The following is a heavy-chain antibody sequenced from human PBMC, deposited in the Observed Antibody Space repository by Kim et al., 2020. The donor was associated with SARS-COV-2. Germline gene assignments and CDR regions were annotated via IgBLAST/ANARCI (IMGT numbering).Heavy chain of an antibody. CDR1: GGTFNTYA. V-gene: IGHV1-69*06. CDR2: IIPIFGTA. CDR3: ARGGHYAILTGSYTTLDS. J-gene: IGHJ4*02. D-gene: IGHD3-9*01. Sequence: SVKVSCKASGGTFNTYAFIWVRQAPGQGLEWMGGIIPIFGTANYAQKFQGRVTITADKSTSTAYMELSSLRSEDTAVYYCARGGHYAILTGSYTTLDSWGQGPLVTVSS.